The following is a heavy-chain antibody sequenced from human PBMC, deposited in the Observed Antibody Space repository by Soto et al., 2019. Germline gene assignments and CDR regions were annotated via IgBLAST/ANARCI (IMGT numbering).Heavy chain of an antibody. CDR2: INHSGST. CDR3: ARGYYDFWSGYFIYYYMDV. J-gene: IGHJ6*03. D-gene: IGHD3-3*01. CDR1: GLYFSGYY. V-gene: IGHV4-34*01. Sequence: PSETLSLTCAFYGLYFSGYYWSWIRQPPGKGLEWIGEINHSGSTNYNPSLKSRVTISVDTSKNQFSLKLSSVTAADTAVYYCARGYYDFWSGYFIYYYMDVWGKGTTVTVSS.